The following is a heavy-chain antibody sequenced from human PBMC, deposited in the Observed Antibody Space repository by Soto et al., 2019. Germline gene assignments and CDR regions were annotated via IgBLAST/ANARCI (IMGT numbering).Heavy chain of an antibody. CDR2: TSFDGSDK. V-gene: IGHV3-30*04. Sequence: GSLRLSCAASGFTFGNYAMHWVRQAPGKGLEWVAVTSFDGSDKYNADSVKGRFTISRDNSKNTLYLQMSSLRPEDTGVYFCARAVGMTTVNLDYWGQGTLVTVSS. CDR1: GFTFGNYA. J-gene: IGHJ4*02. CDR3: ARAVGMTTVNLDY. D-gene: IGHD1-26*01.